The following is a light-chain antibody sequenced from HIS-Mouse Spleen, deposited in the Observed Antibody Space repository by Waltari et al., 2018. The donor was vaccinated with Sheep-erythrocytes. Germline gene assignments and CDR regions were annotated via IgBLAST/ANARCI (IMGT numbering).Light chain of an antibody. CDR2: AAS. V-gene: IGKV1-12*01. J-gene: IGKJ2*01. CDR1: QGISSW. CDR3: QQYYSTLPYT. Sequence: DIQMTQSPSSVSASVGDRVTITCRASQGISSWLAWYQQNPGKAPKLLIYAASSLQSGVPPRFSGSGSGTDFTLTISSLQAEDVAVYYCQQYYSTLPYTFGQGTKLEIK.